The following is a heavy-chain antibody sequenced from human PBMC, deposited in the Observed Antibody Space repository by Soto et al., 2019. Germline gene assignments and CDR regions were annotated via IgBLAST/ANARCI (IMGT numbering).Heavy chain of an antibody. CDR2: IHHSGST. J-gene: IGHJ4*02. D-gene: IGHD3-3*01. Sequence: PSETLSLTCAPYGGTFDGYYWSWIRQSPGKGLEWIGEIHHSGSTKYNPSLKGRVSLSVDTSTKQFSLKMTSMTAADRGVYYCARGVDSWSGYLFWGQGTPVTVSS. V-gene: IGHV4-34*01. CDR1: GGTFDGYY. CDR3: ARGVDSWSGYLF.